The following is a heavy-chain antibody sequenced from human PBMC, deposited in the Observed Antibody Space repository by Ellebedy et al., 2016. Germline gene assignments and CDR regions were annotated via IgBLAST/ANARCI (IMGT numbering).Heavy chain of an antibody. D-gene: IGHD5-18*01. V-gene: IGHV3-23*01. CDR2: ISGGGTNT. Sequence: GGSLRLXCTASGFTFGSYAMSWVRQAPGKGLDWVSAISGGGTNTYYADSVKGRFTISRDNSKNTLYLQMDSLRAEDTAVYYCAKDMQLSYWGQGTLVTVSS. CDR1: GFTFGSYA. J-gene: IGHJ4*02. CDR3: AKDMQLSY.